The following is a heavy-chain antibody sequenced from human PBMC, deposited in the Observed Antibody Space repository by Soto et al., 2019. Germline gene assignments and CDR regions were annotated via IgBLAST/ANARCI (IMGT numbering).Heavy chain of an antibody. J-gene: IGHJ6*02. CDR3: ARDCSGGGCFSDHRFYYGMDV. CDR1: GGTFSKYK. D-gene: IGHD2-15*01. CDR2: IIPVFGTA. V-gene: IGHV1-69*12. Sequence: QVQLVQSGAEVKKPGSSVRVSCKASGGTFSKYKITWVRQAPGQGLEWMGGIIPVFGTANYAQKFKGRVPITADESTSTHYMEVSSLRSDHTAVYYCARDCSGGGCFSDHRFYYGMDVWGQGTTVTVSS.